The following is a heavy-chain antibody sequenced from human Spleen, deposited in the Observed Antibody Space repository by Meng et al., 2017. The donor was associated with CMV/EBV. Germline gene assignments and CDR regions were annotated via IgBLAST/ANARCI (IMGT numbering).Heavy chain of an antibody. CDR3: AKAEATGDPIDY. CDR1: RFTFSSYA. Sequence: CAASRFTFSSYAMCWVRQAPGKGLEWVSAISASGASPYYADSVKGRFAISRDNSKNRLYLQMKSLRVEDTAVYYCAKAEATGDPIDYWGQGTLVTVSS. J-gene: IGHJ4*02. V-gene: IGHV3-23*01. CDR2: ISASGASP.